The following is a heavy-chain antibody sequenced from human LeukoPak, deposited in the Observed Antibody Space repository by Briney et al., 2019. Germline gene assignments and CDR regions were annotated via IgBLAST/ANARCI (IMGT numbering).Heavy chain of an antibody. V-gene: IGHV1-2*02. D-gene: IGHD2-15*01. J-gene: IGHJ4*02. CDR1: GYTFIVYY. Sequence: ASVKVSCKASGYTFIVYYINWVRQAPGQGLEWMGWVNPNSGGTNYAQKFQGRVTMTRDTSISTAYMELSRLRSDDTAVYYCAREGPYCSGGSCYSHWGQGTLVTVSS. CDR3: AREGPYCSGGSCYSH. CDR2: VNPNSGGT.